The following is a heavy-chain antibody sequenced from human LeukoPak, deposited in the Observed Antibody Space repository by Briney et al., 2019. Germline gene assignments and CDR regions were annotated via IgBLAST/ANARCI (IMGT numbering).Heavy chain of an antibody. Sequence: PGGSLRLSCEGTGFSFSNYGMHWVRQAPGKGLEWVAFMRSDESRKFHRNSVKGRFTISRDSSKNTVYLEMNSLRPEDTAIYYCAKVTFSNFHYYYYMDAWGKGTTVTVSS. CDR1: GFSFSNYG. CDR2: MRSDESRK. V-gene: IGHV3-30*02. CDR3: AKVTFSNFHYYYYMDA. J-gene: IGHJ6*03. D-gene: IGHD3-3*02.